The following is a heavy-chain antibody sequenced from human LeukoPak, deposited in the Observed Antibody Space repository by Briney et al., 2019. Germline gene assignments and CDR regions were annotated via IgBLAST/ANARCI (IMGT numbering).Heavy chain of an antibody. J-gene: IGHJ6*03. CDR1: GGTFSSYA. V-gene: IGHV1-69*01. D-gene: IGHD3-3*01. CDR2: IIPIFGTA. Sequence: GASVKVSCKASGGTFSSYAISWVRQAPGQGLEWMGGIIPIFGTANYAQKFQGRVTITADESTSTAYMELSSLRSEDTAVYYCARGGDFWSGSRSPITADYYYYMDVWGKGTTVTVSS. CDR3: ARGGDFWSGSRSPITADYYYYMDV.